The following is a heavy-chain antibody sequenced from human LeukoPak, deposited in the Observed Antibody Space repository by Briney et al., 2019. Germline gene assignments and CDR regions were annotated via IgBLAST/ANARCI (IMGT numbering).Heavy chain of an antibody. CDR3: ARGPGGYSYGYYFDY. D-gene: IGHD5-18*01. Sequence: PSETLSLTCAVSGGSISSYYWSWIRQPPGEGLEWIGFFYYSGSTNYNPSLKSRVTISVDTSKNHFSLKLSSVTAADTAVYYCARGPGGYSYGYYFDYWGQGTLVTVSS. CDR2: FYYSGST. CDR1: GGSISSYY. J-gene: IGHJ4*02. V-gene: IGHV4-59*01.